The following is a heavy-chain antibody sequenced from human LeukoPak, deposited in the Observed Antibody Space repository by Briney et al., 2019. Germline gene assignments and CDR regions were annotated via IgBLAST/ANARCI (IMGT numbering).Heavy chain of an antibody. V-gene: IGHV4-30-2*01. Sequence: SQTLSLTCAVSGGSISSGGYSWSWIRQPPGKGLEWIGYIYHSGSTYYNPSLKSRVTISVDRSKNQCSLKLSSVTAADTAVYYCARGRLDGYDFDYWGQGTLVTVSS. J-gene: IGHJ4*02. CDR1: GGSISSGGYS. CDR3: ARGRLDGYDFDY. CDR2: IYHSGST. D-gene: IGHD5-12*01.